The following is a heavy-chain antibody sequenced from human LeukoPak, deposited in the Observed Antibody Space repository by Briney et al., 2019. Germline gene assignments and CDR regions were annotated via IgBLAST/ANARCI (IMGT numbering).Heavy chain of an antibody. Sequence: SETLSLTCTVSRGSIRTYYWSWIRQSPGKGLEWIGYIYDSGTTKYNPSLKSRVTISVDTSKNQFSLKLSSVTAADTAVYYCARWILYSSGSYSDYWGQGTLVTVSS. D-gene: IGHD3-10*01. CDR2: IYDSGTT. V-gene: IGHV4-59*01. CDR3: ARWILYSSGSYSDY. CDR1: RGSIRTYY. J-gene: IGHJ4*02.